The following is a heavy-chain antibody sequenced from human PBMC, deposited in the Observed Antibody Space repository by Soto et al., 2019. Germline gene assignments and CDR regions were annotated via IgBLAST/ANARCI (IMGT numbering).Heavy chain of an antibody. CDR2: IWYDGSNK. CDR1: GFTFSSYA. D-gene: IGHD2-8*01. V-gene: IGHV3-33*08. Sequence: GGSLRLSCAASGFTFSSYAMSWVRQAPGKGLEWVAVIWYDGSNKYYADSVKGRFTISRDNSKNTLYLQMNSLRAEDTAVYYCARDTRYSTYYYGMDVWGQGTKVTVSS. J-gene: IGHJ6*02. CDR3: ARDTRYSTYYYGMDV.